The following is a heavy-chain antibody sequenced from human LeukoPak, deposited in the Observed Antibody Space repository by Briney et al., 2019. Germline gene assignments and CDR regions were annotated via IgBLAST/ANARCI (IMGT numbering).Heavy chain of an antibody. CDR2: IIPIFGTA. J-gene: IGHJ4*02. Sequence: GASVKVSCKACGGTFSSYAISWVRQAPGQGLEWMGGIIPIFGTANYAQKFQGRVTITADESTSTAYMELSSLRSEDTAVYYCAREKSLGDFWSGYSEYWGQGTLVTVSS. CDR3: AREKSLGDFWSGYSEY. CDR1: GGTFSSYA. D-gene: IGHD3-3*01. V-gene: IGHV1-69*01.